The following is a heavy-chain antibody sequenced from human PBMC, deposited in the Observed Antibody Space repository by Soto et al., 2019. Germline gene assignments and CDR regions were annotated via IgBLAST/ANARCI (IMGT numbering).Heavy chain of an antibody. CDR3: ARGRYCSSTSCYSPLLGMDV. CDR2: INSDGSST. J-gene: IGHJ6*02. D-gene: IGHD2-2*02. CDR1: GFTFSSYW. Sequence: HPGGSLRLSCAASGFTFSSYWMHWVRQAPGKWLVWVSRINSDGSSTSYADSVKGRFTISRDNAKNTLYLQMNSLRAEDTAVYYCARGRYCSSTSCYSPLLGMDVWGQGXTVTVYS. V-gene: IGHV3-74*01.